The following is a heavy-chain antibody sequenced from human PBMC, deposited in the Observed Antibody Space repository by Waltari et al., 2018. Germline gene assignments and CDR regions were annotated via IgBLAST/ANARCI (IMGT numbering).Heavy chain of an antibody. D-gene: IGHD3-10*01. CDR3: ARSSRQFDSWFDP. Sequence: QLQLQESGPGLVKPSEPLPLTCSVPGGSISGSDSSSAWFRPPPGKGLEWIGSVYHTGTAYYNPSLKSRVTVSVDTSKNQFSLKVNSVTAADTAFYYCARSSRQFDSWFDPWGQGTLVTVSS. CDR2: VYHTGTA. CDR1: GGSISGSDSS. V-gene: IGHV4-39*01. J-gene: IGHJ5*02.